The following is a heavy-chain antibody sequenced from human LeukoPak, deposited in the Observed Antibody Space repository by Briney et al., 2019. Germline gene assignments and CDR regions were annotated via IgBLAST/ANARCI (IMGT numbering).Heavy chain of an antibody. D-gene: IGHD2-21*01. CDR1: EFTFSNYW. CDR3: ATVAGYFDY. V-gene: IGHV3-7*01. J-gene: IGHJ4*02. CDR2: IQKDGSQK. Sequence: GGSLRLSCAASEFTFSNYWMSWVRQAPGKGLEWVASIQKDGSQKYYLESVKGRFTISRDKSKNSLYLHMSSLRADDTAVYFCATVAGYFDYWGQGTLVTVSS.